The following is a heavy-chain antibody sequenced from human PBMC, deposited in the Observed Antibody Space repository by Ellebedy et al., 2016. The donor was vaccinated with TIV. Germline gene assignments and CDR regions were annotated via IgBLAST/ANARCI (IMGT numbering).Heavy chain of an antibody. CDR2: IDSTGRYT. Sequence: GGSLRLSXEASEFTFRNYAMTWVRQAPGKGLEWVLAIDSTGRYTWYADPVKGRFTISRDNSRNTVYLQMNSLRAEDTAVYSCAKESYDFGDYEGYYFDNWGQGTLVTVSS. CDR1: EFTFRNYA. J-gene: IGHJ4*02. CDR3: AKESYDFGDYEGYYFDN. D-gene: IGHD4-17*01. V-gene: IGHV3-23*05.